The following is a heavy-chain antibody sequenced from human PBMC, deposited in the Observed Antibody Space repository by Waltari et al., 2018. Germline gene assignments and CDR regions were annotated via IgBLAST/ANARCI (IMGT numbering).Heavy chain of an antibody. D-gene: IGHD6-13*01. V-gene: IGHV4-39*07. Sequence: QLQLQESGPGLVKPSETLSLTCTVSGGSLSSSSYYWGWIRQPPGKGLEWIGSIYYSGRTYYNPSLKSRVTISVDTSKNQFSLKLSSVTAAVTAVYYCARDSSSWPIDYWGQGTLVTVSS. CDR1: GGSLSSSSYY. CDR2: IYYSGRT. J-gene: IGHJ4*02. CDR3: ARDSSSWPIDY.